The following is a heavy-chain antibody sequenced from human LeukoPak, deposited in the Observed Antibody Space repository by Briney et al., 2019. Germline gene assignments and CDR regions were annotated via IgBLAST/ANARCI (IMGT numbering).Heavy chain of an antibody. Sequence: SDTLSLTCTLSGRSISSYYWRSIRQPPGKGLEWIGYIYYSGSTNYHPSLKSRVTISVDTSKNQFSLKLSSVTAADTAVYYCARSSTMKSGLSRFDYWGQGTLVTVSS. CDR1: GRSISSYY. CDR2: IYYSGST. V-gene: IGHV4-59*07. J-gene: IGHJ4*02. CDR3: ARSSTMKSGLSRFDY. D-gene: IGHD5-12*01.